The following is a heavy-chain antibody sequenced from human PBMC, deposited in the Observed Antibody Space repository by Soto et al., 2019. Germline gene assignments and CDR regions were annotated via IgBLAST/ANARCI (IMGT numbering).Heavy chain of an antibody. Sequence: SETLSLTCTVSGGSVSSGSYYWSWIRQPPGKGLEWIGYIYYSGSTDYNPSLKSRVTISVDTSKNQFSLKLSSVTAADTAVYCCERDGLYCSGGSCVGYWGQGTLVTVSS. CDR3: ERDGLYCSGGSCVGY. D-gene: IGHD2-15*01. CDR2: IYYSGST. J-gene: IGHJ4*02. V-gene: IGHV4-61*01. CDR1: GGSVSSGSYY.